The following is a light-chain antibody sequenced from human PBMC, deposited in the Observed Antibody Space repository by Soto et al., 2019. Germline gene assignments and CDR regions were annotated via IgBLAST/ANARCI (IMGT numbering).Light chain of an antibody. CDR3: QSYDNSLSGSRV. CDR2: HNN. CDR1: SSNIGADFD. J-gene: IGLJ3*02. V-gene: IGLV1-40*01. Sequence: QSVLTQPPSVSGAPGQRVTISCTGSSSNIGADFDVHWYQHLPGTAPKLLISHNNNRPSGVPDRFSGSKSGTSASLAITGLQADDEAVYYCQSYDNSLSGSRVFGGGTKVTVL.